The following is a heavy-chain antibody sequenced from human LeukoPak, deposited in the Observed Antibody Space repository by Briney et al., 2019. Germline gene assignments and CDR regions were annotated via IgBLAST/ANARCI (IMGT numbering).Heavy chain of an antibody. V-gene: IGHV3-21*04. CDR2: ISSSSSYI. D-gene: IGHD3-10*01. CDR1: GFTFSSYS. CDR3: AKDISGSGKYYFDY. Sequence: GGSLRLSCAASGFTFSSYSMNWVRQAPGKGLEWVSSISSSSSYIYYADSVKGRFTISRDNAKNSLYLQMNSLRAEDTALYYCAKDISGSGKYYFDYWGQGTLVTVSS. J-gene: IGHJ4*02.